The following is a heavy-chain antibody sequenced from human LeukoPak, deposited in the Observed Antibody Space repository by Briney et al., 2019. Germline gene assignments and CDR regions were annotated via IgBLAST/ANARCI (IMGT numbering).Heavy chain of an antibody. Sequence: ASVKVSCKASGYTFTSYGIIWVRQAPGQGLEWMGWINPYNGNTNYAQKLQGRVTMTTDTSTSTAYMELRSLRSDDPGVYYCARVDSFYYDSSGYQDYWGQGSLVTVSS. V-gene: IGHV1-18*01. CDR2: INPYNGNT. CDR3: ARVDSFYYDSSGYQDY. CDR1: GYTFTSYG. J-gene: IGHJ4*02. D-gene: IGHD3-22*01.